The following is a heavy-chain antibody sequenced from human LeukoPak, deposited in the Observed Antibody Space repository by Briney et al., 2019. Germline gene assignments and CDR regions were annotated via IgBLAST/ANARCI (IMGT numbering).Heavy chain of an antibody. CDR3: ARGSTTARRSYAFDI. Sequence: SETLSLTCAVYGGSFSGYYWSWIRQPPGKGLEWIGEINHSGSTNYNPSLKSRVTISVDTSKNQFSLKLSSVTAADTAVYYCARGSTTARRSYAFDIWGQGTMVTVSS. D-gene: IGHD1-1*01. V-gene: IGHV4-34*01. J-gene: IGHJ3*02. CDR2: INHSGST. CDR1: GGSFSGYY.